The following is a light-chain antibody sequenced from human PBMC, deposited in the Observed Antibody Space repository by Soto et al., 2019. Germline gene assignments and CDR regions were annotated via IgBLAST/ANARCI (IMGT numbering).Light chain of an antibody. CDR1: QSISSNS. Sequence: EMVLTQSPGTLSLSXGXRATLSCRASQSISSNSLAWYQQKPGQAPRLFIYGASSRATGIPDRFSGSGSGTHFTLTISRLEPEDFALYYCQQYGSSPRITFGQGTRLEIK. CDR2: GAS. CDR3: QQYGSSPRIT. J-gene: IGKJ5*01. V-gene: IGKV3-20*01.